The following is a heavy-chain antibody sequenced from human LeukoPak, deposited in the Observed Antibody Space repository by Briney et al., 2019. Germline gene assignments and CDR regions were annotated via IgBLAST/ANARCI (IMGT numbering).Heavy chain of an antibody. CDR2: ISSSDSTI. J-gene: IGHJ4*02. V-gene: IGHV3-48*03. CDR3: ARTIEMATISYFDY. D-gene: IGHD5-24*01. CDR1: GFTFSSYE. Sequence: PGGSLRLSCAASGFTFSSYEMNWVRRAPGKGLEWVSYISSSDSTIYYADSVKGRFTISRDNAKNSLYLQMNSLRAGDTAVYYCARTIEMATISYFDYWGQGTLVTVSS.